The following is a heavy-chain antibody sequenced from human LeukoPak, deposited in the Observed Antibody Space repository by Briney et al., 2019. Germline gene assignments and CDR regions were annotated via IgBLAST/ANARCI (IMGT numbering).Heavy chain of an antibody. Sequence: GESLKISCKGSGYSFTSYWIGWVRQMPGKGLEWMGIIYPGDSDTRYSPSFQGQVTISADKSISTAYLQWSSLKASDTAMYYCARQGSGYSPTYYYYMDVWGKGTTVTTSS. CDR1: GYSFTSYW. J-gene: IGHJ6*03. CDR2: IYPGDSDT. D-gene: IGHD5-18*01. CDR3: ARQGSGYSPTYYYYMDV. V-gene: IGHV5-51*01.